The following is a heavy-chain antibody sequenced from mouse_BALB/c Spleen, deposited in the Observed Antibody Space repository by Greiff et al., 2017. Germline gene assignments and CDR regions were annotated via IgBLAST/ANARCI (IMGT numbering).Heavy chain of an antibody. Sequence: VKLMESGPGLVAPSQSLSITCTVSGFSLTSYGVHWVRQPPGKGLEWLGVIWAGGSTNYNTALMSRLSISKDNSKSQVFLKMNSLQTDDTAMYYCARERWSYAMDYWGQGTSVTVSS. D-gene: IGHD2-3*01. CDR1: GFSLTSYG. J-gene: IGHJ4*01. V-gene: IGHV2-9*02. CDR3: ARERWSYAMDY. CDR2: IWAGGST.